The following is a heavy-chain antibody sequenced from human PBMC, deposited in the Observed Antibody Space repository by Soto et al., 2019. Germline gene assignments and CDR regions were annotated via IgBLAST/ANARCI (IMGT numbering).Heavy chain of an antibody. J-gene: IGHJ4*02. CDR3: ARVNSREGYSFDY. CDR1: GFTFSDHY. D-gene: IGHD3-22*01. Sequence: EVQLVESGGGLVQPGGSLRLSCAASGFTFSDHYMDWVRQAPGKGLEWVGRTRDKAHSYTTEYAASVKGRFTISRDDSKKSLYLQMNSLKTEDTAVYYCARVNSREGYSFDYWGQGALVTVSS. CDR2: TRDKAHSYTT. V-gene: IGHV3-72*01.